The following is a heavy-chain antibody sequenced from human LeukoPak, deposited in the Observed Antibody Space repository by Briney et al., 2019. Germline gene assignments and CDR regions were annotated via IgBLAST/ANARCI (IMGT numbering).Heavy chain of an antibody. CDR1: GFTLSSYA. D-gene: IGHD6-6*01. V-gene: IGHV3-23*01. CDR2: ISGRDGST. CDR3: AKSGAARFDY. Sequence: GGSLRLSCAASGFTLSSYAMSWVRLAPGKGLEWVSTISGRDGSTYYADSVKGRFTISRDNSKNTLYLQMNSLRAEDTAVYYCAKSGAARFDYWGQGTLVTVSS. J-gene: IGHJ4*02.